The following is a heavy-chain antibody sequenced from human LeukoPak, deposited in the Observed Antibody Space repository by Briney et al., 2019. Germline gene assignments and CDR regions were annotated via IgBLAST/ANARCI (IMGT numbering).Heavy chain of an antibody. CDR1: GFTFSSYW. J-gene: IGHJ3*02. V-gene: IGHV3-7*03. CDR2: IKEDGRQK. D-gene: IGHD3-22*01. Sequence: SGGSLRLSCAASGFTFSSYWMSWVRQAPGKGLEWVANIKEDGRQKYYVGSVKGRFTISRDNSKNTLYLQMNSLRAEDTAVYYCAKVRSGYYSSSAFDIWGQGTMVTVSS. CDR3: AKVRSGYYSSSAFDI.